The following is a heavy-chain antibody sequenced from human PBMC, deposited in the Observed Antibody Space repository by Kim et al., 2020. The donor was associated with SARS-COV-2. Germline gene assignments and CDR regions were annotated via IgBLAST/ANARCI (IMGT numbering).Heavy chain of an antibody. CDR2: ISYDGSNK. CDR1: GFTFSSYA. V-gene: IGHV3-30*04. CDR3: AGVRNPAGRAFDI. J-gene: IGHJ3*02. Sequence: GGSLRLSCAASGFTFSSYAMHWVRQAPGKGLEWGAVISYDGSNKYYAESVKGRFTISRDNSKNTLYLQMNSLRAEDTAVYYCAGVRNPAGRAFDIWGQGTVVTVSS.